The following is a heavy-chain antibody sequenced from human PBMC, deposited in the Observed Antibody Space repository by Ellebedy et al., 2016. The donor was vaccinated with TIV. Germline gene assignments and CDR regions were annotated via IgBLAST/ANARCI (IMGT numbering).Heavy chain of an antibody. CDR2: IYYSGRT. CDR1: GGSFSTYY. Sequence: MPSDTLSLTCTVSGGSFSTYYGRWIRQPPGKGLEWIGYIYYSGRTNYNPSPESRVTITVDTSKNQFSLKLSSVTDADTAVYDCAREGRGNSTGMDVWGKGTTVTVSS. CDR3: AREGRGNSTGMDV. J-gene: IGHJ6*04. V-gene: IGHV4-59*01. D-gene: IGHD4-23*01.